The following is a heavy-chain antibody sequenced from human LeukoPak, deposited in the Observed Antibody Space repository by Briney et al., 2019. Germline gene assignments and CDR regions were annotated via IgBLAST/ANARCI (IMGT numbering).Heavy chain of an antibody. D-gene: IGHD1-20*01. CDR1: GGSISSYY. CDR2: IYYSEST. CDR3: ARDRPRVTGTPDAFDI. V-gene: IGHV4-59*01. J-gene: IGHJ3*02. Sequence: SETLSLTCTVSGGSISSYYWSWIRQPPGKGLEWIGYIYYSESTNYNPSLKSRVTISVDTSKNQFSLKLSSVTAADTAVYYCARDRPRVTGTPDAFDIWGQGTMVTVSS.